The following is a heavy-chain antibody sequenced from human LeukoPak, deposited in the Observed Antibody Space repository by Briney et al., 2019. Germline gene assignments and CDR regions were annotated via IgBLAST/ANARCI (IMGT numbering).Heavy chain of an antibody. D-gene: IGHD1-26*01. Sequence: ASVKVSCKASGYTFTGYYMHWVRQAPGQGLEWMGWINPNSGGTNYAQQFQGRLTMTRDTSISTAYMELSRLRSDDTAVYYCAFSSYYLQGNYYYMDVWGKGTTVTVSS. J-gene: IGHJ6*03. CDR2: INPNSGGT. CDR1: GYTFTGYY. CDR3: AFSSYYLQGNYYYMDV. V-gene: IGHV1-2*02.